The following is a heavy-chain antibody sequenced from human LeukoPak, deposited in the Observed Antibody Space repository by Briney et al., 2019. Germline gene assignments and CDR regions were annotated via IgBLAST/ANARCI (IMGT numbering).Heavy chain of an antibody. CDR1: GYSFPNYW. J-gene: IGHJ3*02. CDR2: VYPATSDT. Sequence: GESLKISGKGSGYSFPNYWIGWVRQMPGKGLEWIGIVYPATSDTTYSPSFQGQVTISADKSISTAYLQWSSLKASDTAMYYCARHRGSSWLDAFDIWGQGTMVTVSS. CDR3: ARHRGSSWLDAFDI. D-gene: IGHD6-13*01. V-gene: IGHV5-51*01.